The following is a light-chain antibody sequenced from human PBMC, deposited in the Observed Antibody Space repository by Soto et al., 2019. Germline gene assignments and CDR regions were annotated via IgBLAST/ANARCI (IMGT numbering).Light chain of an antibody. J-gene: IGKJ1*01. CDR3: QQTYHAPRA. CDR2: ATS. CDR1: QTISNY. Sequence: TQSPGTLSASVGDRVTIMCRASQTISNYLNWYQQKPGQAPKLLIFATSSLQGGVPSRFSGSRSGTNFTLTISSLQPEDFATYYCQQTYHAPRAFGQGTKVDIK. V-gene: IGKV1-39*01.